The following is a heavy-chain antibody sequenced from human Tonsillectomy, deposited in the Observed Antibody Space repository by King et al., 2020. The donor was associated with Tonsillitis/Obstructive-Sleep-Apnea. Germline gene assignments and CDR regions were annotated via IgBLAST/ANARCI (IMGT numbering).Heavy chain of an antibody. V-gene: IGHV4-31*03. CDR2: IYYTGGT. CDR3: AREGGTPAYYSYDY. Sequence: VQLQESGPGLVKPSQTLSLTCTVSGDSIGKSGYYWTWIRQHPGKGLEWIGYIYYTGGTYYNPSLKSRVTISVDTSKNEFSLKLTSVTAADTAVYYCAREGGTPAYYSYDYWGQGTLVTVSS. J-gene: IGHJ4*02. D-gene: IGHD3-9*01. CDR1: GDSIGKSGYY.